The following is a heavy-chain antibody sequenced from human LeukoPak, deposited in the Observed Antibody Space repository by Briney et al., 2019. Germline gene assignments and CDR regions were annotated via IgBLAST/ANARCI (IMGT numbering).Heavy chain of an antibody. CDR1: GFTFSSYW. J-gene: IGHJ4*02. Sequence: GGSLRLSCAVSGFTFSSYWMHWVRQAPGKGLVWVSRITNDGSSTGDADSVKGRFTIPRDNAKNTLYLQMNSLRVEDTAVYYCARDLGDGTPFDYWGQGTLVTVSS. V-gene: IGHV3-74*01. CDR2: ITNDGSST. D-gene: IGHD1-7*01. CDR3: ARDLGDGTPFDY.